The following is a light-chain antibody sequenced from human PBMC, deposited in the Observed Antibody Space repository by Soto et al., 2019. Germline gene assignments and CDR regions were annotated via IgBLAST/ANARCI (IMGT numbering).Light chain of an antibody. CDR2: AAY. CDR1: QSISSY. CDR3: QQSYSTLWT. J-gene: IGKJ1*01. V-gene: IGKV1-39*01. Sequence: DIQMTQSPSSLSASVGDRVTITCRASQSISSYLNWYQQKPGKAHKLLIYAAYSLQSGVPSRFSGSGSGTDFTLTISSLQPEDFATYYCQQSYSTLWTFGQGTKLDIK.